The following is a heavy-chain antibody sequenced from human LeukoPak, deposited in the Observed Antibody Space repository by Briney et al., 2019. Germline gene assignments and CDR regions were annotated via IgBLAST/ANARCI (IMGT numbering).Heavy chain of an antibody. CDR1: GDSVSSKSV. CDR2: VYYRSKWSK. J-gene: IGHJ4*02. CDR3: ARGDQDFDF. V-gene: IGHV6-1*01. Sequence: SQTLSLTCGISGDSVSSKSVWNWIRQSPSWGLEWLGRVYYRSKWSKNYAVSVKSRITINPDTSTNQFSLQLSSVTAEDTAVYYCARGDQDFDFWGQGTLVTVSS.